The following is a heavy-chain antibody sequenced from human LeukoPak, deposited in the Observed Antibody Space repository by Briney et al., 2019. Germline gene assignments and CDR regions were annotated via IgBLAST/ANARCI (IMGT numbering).Heavy chain of an antibody. D-gene: IGHD5-18*01. Sequence: GGSLRLSCAASGFTFSSYWMSWVRQAPGKGLEWVANIKKDGSEKYYVDSVKGRFAISRDNAKTSLYLQMNSLRAEDTAVYYCARHLSGVTGYTYGRGIDYWGQGTLVTVSS. CDR3: ARHLSGVTGYTYGRGIDY. V-gene: IGHV3-7*01. CDR2: IKKDGSEK. J-gene: IGHJ4*02. CDR1: GFTFSSYW.